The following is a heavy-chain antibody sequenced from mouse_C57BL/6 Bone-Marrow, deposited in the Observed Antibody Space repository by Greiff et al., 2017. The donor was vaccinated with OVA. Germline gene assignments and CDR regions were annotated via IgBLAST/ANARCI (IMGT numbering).Heavy chain of an antibody. Sequence: EVQVVESGGGLVKPGGSLKLSCAASGFTFSDYGMHWVRQAPEKGLEWVAYISSGSSTIYYADTVKGRFTISRDNAKNTLFLQMTSLRSEDTAMYYCAKGYYDYDGWFAYWGQGTLVTVSA. CDR1: GFTFSDYG. CDR3: AKGYYDYDGWFAY. CDR2: ISSGSSTI. V-gene: IGHV5-17*01. J-gene: IGHJ3*01. D-gene: IGHD2-4*01.